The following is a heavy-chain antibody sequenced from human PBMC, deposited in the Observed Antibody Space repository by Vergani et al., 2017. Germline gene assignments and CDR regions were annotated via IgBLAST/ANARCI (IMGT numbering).Heavy chain of an antibody. J-gene: IGHJ3*02. Sequence: QVQLQESGPGLVKLSDTLFLTCTVSVGSISSYYLRWIRQPPGKGLDWIGYIYYNGSTNYNPSLKGRITISVDTSKDQFSLKLSSVTAADTAVYYCARESTYYYDSSDSSFDIWGQGTRVTVSS. CDR3: ARESTYYYDSSDSSFDI. CDR1: VGSISSYY. CDR2: IYYNGST. D-gene: IGHD3-22*01. V-gene: IGHV4-59*01.